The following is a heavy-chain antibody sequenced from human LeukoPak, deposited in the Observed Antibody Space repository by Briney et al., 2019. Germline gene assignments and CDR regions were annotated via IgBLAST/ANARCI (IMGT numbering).Heavy chain of an antibody. CDR2: ISAYSGNT. Sequence: APLKVSCKASGYTFTNYGISWVRQAPGQGLEWMGWISAYSGNTNYAQNLQGRVTMTTDTSTSTAYMELRSLRSDDTAVYYCARGRELLWFGELLFAGTNWFDPWGQGTLVTVSS. J-gene: IGHJ5*02. V-gene: IGHV1-18*01. CDR3: ARGRELLWFGELLFAGTNWFDP. CDR1: GYTFTNYG. D-gene: IGHD3-10*01.